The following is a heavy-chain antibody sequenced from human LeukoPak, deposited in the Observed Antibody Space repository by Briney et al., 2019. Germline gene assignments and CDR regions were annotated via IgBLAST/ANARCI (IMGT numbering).Heavy chain of an antibody. V-gene: IGHV3-30*04. Sequence: GGSLRLSCAASGFTFRSSAMHWVRQAPGKGLEWVALLPYDGTEEYYVESVKGRFTISRDNSNNTLYLQMNSLRVEGTAVYFCARQGSSLRYFHTYLDVWGKGTTVTVSS. D-gene: IGHD6-6*01. CDR2: LPYDGTEE. J-gene: IGHJ6*03. CDR1: GFTFRSSA. CDR3: ARQGSSLRYFHTYLDV.